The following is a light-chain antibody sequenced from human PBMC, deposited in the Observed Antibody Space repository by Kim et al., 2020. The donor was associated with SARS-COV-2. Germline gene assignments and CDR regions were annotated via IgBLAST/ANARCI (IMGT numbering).Light chain of an antibody. J-gene: IGLJ3*02. Sequence: QSITLSCTGTSSVVGTYNLVSWYQQHPGKAPEVMIYEDSKRPSGVSNRFSGYKSGNTASLTISGLQPEDEADYYCCSYAGSSTSWVFGGGTKLTVL. CDR3: CSYAGSSTSWV. V-gene: IGLV2-23*01. CDR2: EDS. CDR1: SSVVGTYNL.